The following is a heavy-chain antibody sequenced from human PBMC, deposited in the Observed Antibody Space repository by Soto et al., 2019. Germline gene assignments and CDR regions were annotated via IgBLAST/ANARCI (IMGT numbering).Heavy chain of an antibody. V-gene: IGHV2-5*02. CDR1: GFSLSTSGVG. D-gene: IGHD6-13*01. Sequence: QITLKESGPTLVKPTQTLTLTCTFSGFSLSTSGVGVGWIRQPPGKALEWLALIYWDDDKRYSPSLKSRLTITKDTSKNQVVLTMTNMDPVDTATYYCAHSPESRRLRRFAGWFDPWGQGTLVTVSS. CDR3: AHSPESRRLRRFAGWFDP. CDR2: IYWDDDK. J-gene: IGHJ5*02.